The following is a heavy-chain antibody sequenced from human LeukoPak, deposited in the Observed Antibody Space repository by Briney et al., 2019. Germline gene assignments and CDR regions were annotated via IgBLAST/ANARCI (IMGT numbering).Heavy chain of an antibody. J-gene: IGHJ6*02. V-gene: IGHV3-7*03. D-gene: IGHD2-2*01. CDR1: GFTFRNYW. CDR2: IRPDGSQK. CDR3: ARDFQPRYCSSSSCSPA. Sequence: GGSLRLSCAASGFTFRNYWMSWVRQAPGEGLEWVANIRPDGSQKYYVDSARGRFTISRDNAKSSLYPQMSSLRPEDTATYYCARDFQPRYCSSSSCSPAWGQGTTVTVSS.